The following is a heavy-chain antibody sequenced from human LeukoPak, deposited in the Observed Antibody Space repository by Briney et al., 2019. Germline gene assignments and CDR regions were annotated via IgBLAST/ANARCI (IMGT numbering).Heavy chain of an antibody. CDR1: GGSIISYY. Sequence: PSETLSLTCTVSGGSIISYYWSWIRQPAGKGLEWIGRISSSGSTNYNPSLRSRVTISVDTSKNQFSLKLSSVTAADTAVYFCARGPYSYDSSGAFDIWGQGTMVTVSS. CDR3: ARGPYSYDSSGAFDI. D-gene: IGHD3-22*01. J-gene: IGHJ3*02. CDR2: ISSSGST. V-gene: IGHV4-4*07.